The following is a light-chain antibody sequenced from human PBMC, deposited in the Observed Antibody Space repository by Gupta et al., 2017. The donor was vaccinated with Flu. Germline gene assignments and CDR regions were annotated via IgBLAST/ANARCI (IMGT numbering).Light chain of an antibody. CDR1: HSVYSS. V-gene: IGKV1-5*03. J-gene: IGKJ1*01. CDR3: QQYRYFWT. CDR2: EAS. Sequence: GDKVTVTCRASHSVYSSLAWYQHKPGKAPKLLIYEASSLESGVPSRFSGSGSGTEFALTITSLQPEDFATYYCQQYRYFWTFGPGTKVEIK.